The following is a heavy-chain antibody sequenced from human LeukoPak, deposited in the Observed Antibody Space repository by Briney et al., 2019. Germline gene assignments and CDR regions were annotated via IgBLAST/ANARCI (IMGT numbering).Heavy chain of an antibody. D-gene: IGHD3-22*01. J-gene: IGHJ4*02. CDR2: IYYSGST. CDR3: ARSYPRTRYYYDSTTYYSPFDY. Sequence: SETLSLTCTVSGGSVSSGSYYWVWIRQPPGKGLEWIGYIYYSGSTNYNPSLKSRATISVDTSKNQFSLKLSSVTAADTAVYYCARSYPRTRYYYDSTTYYSPFDYWGQGTLVTVSS. V-gene: IGHV4-61*01. CDR1: GGSVSSGSYY.